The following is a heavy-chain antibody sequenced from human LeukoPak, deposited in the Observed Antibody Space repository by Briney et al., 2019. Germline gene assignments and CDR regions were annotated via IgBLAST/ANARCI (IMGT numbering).Heavy chain of an antibody. J-gene: IGHJ4*02. Sequence: GESLKISCQGSGYSPTSYWIGWVRQMPGKGVEWMGIIYPGDYDTRYTPSVQGKVTISADKSINTAYLQWSSLKASDTAMYYCARRAYYESSGDYLFDYWGQGTMVTVSS. D-gene: IGHD3-22*01. CDR2: IYPGDYDT. CDR1: GYSPTSYW. V-gene: IGHV5-51*01. CDR3: ARRAYYESSGDYLFDY.